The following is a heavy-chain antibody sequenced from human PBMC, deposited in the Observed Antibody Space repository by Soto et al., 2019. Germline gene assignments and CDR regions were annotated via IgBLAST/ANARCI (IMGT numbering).Heavy chain of an antibody. D-gene: IGHD3-22*01. CDR1: GFTFSSYS. J-gene: IGHJ6*02. Sequence: GGSLRLSCAASGFTFSSYSMNWVRQAPGKGLEWVSSISSSSSYIYYADSVKGRFTISRDNAKNSLYLQMNSLRAEDTAVYYCARGYYDSSGYYLWHYYYGMDVWGQGTTVTVSS. V-gene: IGHV3-21*01. CDR3: ARGYYDSSGYYLWHYYYGMDV. CDR2: ISSSSSYI.